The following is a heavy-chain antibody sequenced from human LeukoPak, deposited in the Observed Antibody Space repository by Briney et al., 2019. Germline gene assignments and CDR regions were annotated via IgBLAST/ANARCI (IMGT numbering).Heavy chain of an antibody. D-gene: IGHD1-14*01. Sequence: SETLSLTCTVSGGSISSSSYYWGWIRQPPGKGLEWIGSIYYSGSTYYNPSLKSRVTISVDTSKNQFSLKPSSVTAADTAVYYCARQVSGPEQTYYYYYYYMDVWGKGTTVTVSS. CDR1: GGSISSSSYY. CDR3: ARQVSGPEQTYYYYYYYMDV. V-gene: IGHV4-39*01. J-gene: IGHJ6*03. CDR2: IYYSGST.